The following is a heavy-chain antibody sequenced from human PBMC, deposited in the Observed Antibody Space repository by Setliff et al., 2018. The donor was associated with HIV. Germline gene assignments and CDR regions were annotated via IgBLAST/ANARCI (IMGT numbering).Heavy chain of an antibody. Sequence: GESLKISCKDSGDKFPNYYLGWVRQMPGKGLEWVGVIYVSDSDIRYSPSFQGQVTIPAGKSINTAYLQLNRLRASDTAIYYCTKGGGLNFRYHDWFVKIWGQGTLVTVSS. J-gene: IGHJ4*03. D-gene: IGHD3-9*01. CDR2: IYVSDSDI. V-gene: IGHV5-51*01. CDR1: GDKFPNYY. CDR3: TKGGGLNFRYHDWFVKI.